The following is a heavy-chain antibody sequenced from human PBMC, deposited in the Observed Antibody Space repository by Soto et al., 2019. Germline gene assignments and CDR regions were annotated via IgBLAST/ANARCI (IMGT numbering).Heavy chain of an antibody. CDR1: GGTFNSYA. J-gene: IGHJ2*01. D-gene: IGHD3-10*01. V-gene: IGHV1-69*13. CDR2: IVPLFGLA. Sequence: SVKVSCKTSGGTFNSYAISWVRQAPGQSLEWMGGIVPLFGLADYAQNFQGRVTITADASTSVAYLELTSLTSQDTAVYYCATTTYYYGSGSQYWYSDLWGRGTLVTVSS. CDR3: ATTTYYYGSGSQYWYSDL.